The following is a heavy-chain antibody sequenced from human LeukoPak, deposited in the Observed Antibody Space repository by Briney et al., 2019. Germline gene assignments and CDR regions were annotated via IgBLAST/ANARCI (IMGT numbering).Heavy chain of an antibody. CDR1: GYTFTSYG. Sequence: ASVKVSCKASGYTFTSYGISWVRQAPGQGLEWMGWIGAYNGITNYAQKLQGRVTMTTDTSTSTAYMELRSLRSDDTAVYYCASHYGDYEDWDFWFDPWGQGTLVTVSS. CDR3: ASHYGDYEDWDFWFDP. V-gene: IGHV1-18*04. J-gene: IGHJ5*02. CDR2: IGAYNGIT. D-gene: IGHD4-17*01.